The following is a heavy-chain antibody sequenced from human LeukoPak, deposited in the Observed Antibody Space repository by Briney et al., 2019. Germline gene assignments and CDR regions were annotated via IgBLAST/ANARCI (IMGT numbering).Heavy chain of an antibody. CDR1: GFTFTTYS. CDR3: ARGHTAVTRHFDF. CDR2: ISSGSSAI. J-gene: IGHJ4*02. V-gene: IGHV3-21*01. D-gene: IGHD4-17*01. Sequence: GGSLRLSCEASGFTFTTYSMTWVRQAPGKGLEWVSIISSGSSAIFSADALKGRFTISRDDAKNLLYLDMNSLRAEDTAAYYCARGHTAVTRHFDFWGQGTLVTVPS.